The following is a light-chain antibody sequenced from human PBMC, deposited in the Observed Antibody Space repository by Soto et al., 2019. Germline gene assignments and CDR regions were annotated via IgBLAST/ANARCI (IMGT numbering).Light chain of an antibody. J-gene: IGKJ4*01. Sequence: EIVLTQSPATLSVSPGERAALSCRASQSVSNNLAWYQQKTGQPPRLLIFGASTRATGIPARLSGSGSEAELDLTISTLQSEDFAVYYCQQYSVWPLTCGGGTKVDIK. CDR2: GAS. CDR1: QSVSNN. CDR3: QQYSVWPLT. V-gene: IGKV3D-15*01.